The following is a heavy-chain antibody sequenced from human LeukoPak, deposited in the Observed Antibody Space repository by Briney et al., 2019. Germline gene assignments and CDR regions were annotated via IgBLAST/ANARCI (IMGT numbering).Heavy chain of an antibody. CDR2: ISSSGTI. CDR1: GFTFSSYS. CDR3: ARDRGIAAAGISY. J-gene: IGHJ4*02. Sequence: GGSLRLSCAASGFTFSSYSMNWVRQAPGKGLEWVSYISSSGTIYYADSVKGRFTISRDNAKNSLYLQMNSLRAEDTAVYYCARDRGIAAAGISYWGQGTLVTVSS. D-gene: IGHD6-13*01. V-gene: IGHV3-48*04.